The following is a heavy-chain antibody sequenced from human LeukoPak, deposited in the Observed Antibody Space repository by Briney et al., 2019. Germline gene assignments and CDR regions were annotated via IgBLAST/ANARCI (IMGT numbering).Heavy chain of an antibody. CDR3: ARDGEYSSSPGIWFDP. D-gene: IGHD6-6*01. CDR2: IIPIFGTA. CDR1: GGTFSSYA. V-gene: IGHV1-69*05. Sequence: ASVKVSCKASGGTFSSYAISWVRQAPGQGLEWMGGIIPIFGTANYAQKFQGRVTITTDESTSTAYMELSSLRSENTAVYYCARDGEYSSSPGIWFDPRGQGTLVTVSS. J-gene: IGHJ5*02.